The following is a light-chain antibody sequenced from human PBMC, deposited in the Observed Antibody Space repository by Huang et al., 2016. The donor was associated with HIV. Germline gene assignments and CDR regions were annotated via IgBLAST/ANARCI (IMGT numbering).Light chain of an antibody. CDR3: MQSTHRRT. CDR1: QSPLHSDGKPY. V-gene: IGKV2-29*02. Sequence: IVMTQTPLSLSVTPGQPATISCKSNQSPLHSDGKPYLYWYLQRPGQSPQLLIYDVSSRFSGVPDRFRGSGSGTDFTLKISRVEAGDVGIYYCMQSTHRRTFGQGTELGIK. J-gene: IGKJ2*02. CDR2: DVS.